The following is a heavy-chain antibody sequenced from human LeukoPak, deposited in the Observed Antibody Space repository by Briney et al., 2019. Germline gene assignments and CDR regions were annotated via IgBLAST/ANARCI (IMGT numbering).Heavy chain of an antibody. CDR2: IYRGDT. CDR3: ARDLIY. Sequence: GGSLRLSCAASGFTVSSSYISWVRQAPGKGLEWVSVIYRGDTDYADSVKGRFTISRDNSKSTLYLEMNSLRAEDTAVYYCARDLIYWGQGTLVTVSS. D-gene: IGHD3/OR15-3a*01. V-gene: IGHV3-53*01. CDR1: GFTVSSSY. J-gene: IGHJ4*02.